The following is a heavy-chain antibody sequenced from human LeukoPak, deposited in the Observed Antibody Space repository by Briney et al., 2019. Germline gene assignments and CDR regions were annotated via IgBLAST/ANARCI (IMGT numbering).Heavy chain of an antibody. CDR3: AKSGYNRFDY. D-gene: IGHD5-24*01. CDR2: ISGSGSGGST. V-gene: IGHV3-23*01. Sequence: GGSLRLSCAASGFTFSYYSMNWVRQAPGKGLEWVSSISGSGSGGSTYYADSVKGRFTISRDNSKNTLYLQMNSLIAEDTAVYYCAKSGYNRFDYWGQGTRVTVSS. CDR1: GFTFSYYS. J-gene: IGHJ4*02.